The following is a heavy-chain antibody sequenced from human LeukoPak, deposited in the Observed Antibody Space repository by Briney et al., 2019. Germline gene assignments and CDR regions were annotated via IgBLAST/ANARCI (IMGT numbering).Heavy chain of an antibody. CDR2: INPSGGST. J-gene: IGHJ4*02. CDR1: GHTFTSYY. Sequence: ASVKVSCKASGHTFTSYYMHWVRQAPGQGLEWMGIINPSGGSTSYAQKFQGRVTMTRDTSTSTVYMELSSLRSEDTAVYYCARDRGYGSGNLEYYFDYWGQGTLVTVSS. V-gene: IGHV1-46*01. D-gene: IGHD3-10*01. CDR3: ARDRGYGSGNLEYYFDY.